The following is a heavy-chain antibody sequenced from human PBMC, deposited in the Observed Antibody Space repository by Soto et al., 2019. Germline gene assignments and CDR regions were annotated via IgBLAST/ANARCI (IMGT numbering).Heavy chain of an antibody. V-gene: IGHV1-24*01. CDR2: FDPEDGET. CDR1: GYTLTELS. CDR3: ASAPPIRYSSGWYVRQGAFDI. J-gene: IGHJ3*02. D-gene: IGHD6-19*01. Sequence: ASVKASGKVSGYTLTELSMHWVRHAPGKGLEWMGGFDPEDGETIYAQKFQGRVTMTEDTSTDTAYMELSSLRSEDTAVYYCASAPPIRYSSGWYVRQGAFDIWGQGTMVTVSS.